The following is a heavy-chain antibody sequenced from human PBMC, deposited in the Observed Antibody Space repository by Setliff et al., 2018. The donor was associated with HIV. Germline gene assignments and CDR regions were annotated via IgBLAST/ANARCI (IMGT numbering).Heavy chain of an antibody. CDR3: ARVSGLSGELLYFDY. CDR2: INPSDGST. D-gene: IGHD1-26*01. CDR1: GYTFTSYY. Sequence: GASVKVSCKASGYTFTSYYMHWVRQAPGQGLGWMGIINPSDGSTSYAQKFQGRVTITADASASTAYMELSSLRSEDTAVYYCARVSGLSGELLYFDYWGLGTLVTVSS. V-gene: IGHV1-46*01. J-gene: IGHJ4*02.